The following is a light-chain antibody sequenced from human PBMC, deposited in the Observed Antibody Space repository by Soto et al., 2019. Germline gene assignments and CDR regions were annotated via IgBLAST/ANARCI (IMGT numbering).Light chain of an antibody. Sequence: DVVMTQSPLSLPVTLGQPASISCRTSQSLVYSDGHTYLSWCQQRPGQSPRRLIYKVSNRDSGVPDRFSGSVSGTDFTLRNSRVEDEDVWVYYCMQGTRLTFGGGTKVEIK. J-gene: IGKJ4*01. V-gene: IGKV2-30*01. CDR2: KVS. CDR3: MQGTRLT. CDR1: QSLVYSDGHTY.